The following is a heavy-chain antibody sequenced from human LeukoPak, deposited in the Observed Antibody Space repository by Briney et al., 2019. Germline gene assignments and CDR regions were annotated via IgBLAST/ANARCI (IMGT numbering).Heavy chain of an antibody. V-gene: IGHV1-18*01. CDR2: ISAYNGVT. CDR1: GYTFTNYG. D-gene: IGHD3-22*01. J-gene: IGHJ6*03. CDR3: ARGLDLGSRGYYYFDYHYYYMDV. Sequence: ASVKVSCKASGYTFTNYGITWVRQAPGQGLEWMGWISAYNGVTHYAQKLQGRVAMTTDTSTRTVYMELRSLRHDDTAVYYCARGLDLGSRGYYYFDYHYYYMDVWGKGTTVTVSS.